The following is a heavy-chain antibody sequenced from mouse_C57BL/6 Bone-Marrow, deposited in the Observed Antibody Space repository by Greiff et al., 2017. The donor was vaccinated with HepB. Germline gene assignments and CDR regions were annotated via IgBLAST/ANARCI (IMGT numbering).Heavy chain of an antibody. V-gene: IGHV1-55*01. CDR1: GYTFTSYW. Sequence: QVQLKESGAELVKPGASVKMSCKASGYTFTSYWITWVKQRPGQGLEWIGDIYPGSGSTNYNEKFKSKATLTVDTSSSTAYMQLSSLTSEDSAVYYCAREIYPYYFDYWGQGTTLTVSS. CDR2: IYPGSGST. J-gene: IGHJ2*01. CDR3: AREIYPYYFDY. D-gene: IGHD2-1*01.